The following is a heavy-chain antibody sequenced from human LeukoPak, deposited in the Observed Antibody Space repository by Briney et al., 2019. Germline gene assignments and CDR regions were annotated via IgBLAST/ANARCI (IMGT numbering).Heavy chain of an antibody. CDR3: AREVREKDCSSTSCYAGWVNWFDP. V-gene: IGHV1-8*03. CDR1: GYTLTSYD. CDR2: MNPNSGNT. Sequence: EASVKVSCKASGYTLTSYDINWVRQATGQGLEWMGWMNPNSGNTGYAQKFQGRVTITRNTDISTAYMELSSLRSEDTAVYYCAREVREKDCSSTSCYAGWVNWFDPWGQGTLVTVSS. D-gene: IGHD2-2*01. J-gene: IGHJ5*02.